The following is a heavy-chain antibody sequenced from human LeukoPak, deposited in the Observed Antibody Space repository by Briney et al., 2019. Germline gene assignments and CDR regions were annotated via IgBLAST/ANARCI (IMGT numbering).Heavy chain of an antibody. CDR2: ISSSGSNI. CDR1: GFTLSNAW. CDR3: ARNPFVRGVILYYYYYMDV. J-gene: IGHJ6*03. Sequence: GGSLRLSCAASGFTLSNAWMNWVRQAPGKGLEWVSYISSSGSNIYYADSVKGRFTISRDNAKNSLYLQMNSLRAEDTAVYYCARNPFVRGVILYYYYYMDVWGKGTTVTISS. V-gene: IGHV3-48*04. D-gene: IGHD3-10*01.